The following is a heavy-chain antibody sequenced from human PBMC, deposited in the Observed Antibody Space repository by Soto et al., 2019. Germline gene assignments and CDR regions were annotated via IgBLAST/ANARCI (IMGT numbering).Heavy chain of an antibody. CDR2: ISGNGIAT. Sequence: PGGSLRLSCEASGFMFSDHAMSWVRQAPGKGLEWVSAISGNGIATYYADSVKGRFTISRDNSKNTLYLQMNRLIADDTAVYYCARDAISMVRGTNNWFDPWGQGTLVTVSS. CDR3: ARDAISMVRGTNNWFDP. CDR1: GFMFSDHA. J-gene: IGHJ5*02. V-gene: IGHV3-23*01. D-gene: IGHD3-10*01.